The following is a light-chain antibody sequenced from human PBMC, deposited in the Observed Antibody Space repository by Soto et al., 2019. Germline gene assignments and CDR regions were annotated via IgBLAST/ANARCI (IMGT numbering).Light chain of an antibody. CDR3: SSYAGSNNLV. V-gene: IGLV2-8*01. CDR2: EVS. CDR1: SSDVGGYNY. J-gene: IGLJ2*01. Sequence: QSVLTQPPSASGSPGQSVTISCTVTSSDVGGYNYVSWYQQHPGKAPKLMIYEVSKRPSGVPDRFSGSKSGNTASLTVSGLQAEDDADYYCSSYAGSNNLVFGGGTKLTVL.